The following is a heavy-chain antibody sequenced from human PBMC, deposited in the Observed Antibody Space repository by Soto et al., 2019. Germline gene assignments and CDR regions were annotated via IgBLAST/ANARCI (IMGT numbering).Heavy chain of an antibody. V-gene: IGHV3-23*01. CDR1: GFTFNNFA. J-gene: IGHJ4*02. CDR3: XXXXXXXXNYGGGYLLDF. D-gene: IGHD4-4*01. CDR2: VSSGGDNT. Sequence: EVQLLQSGGGLGQPGGSLTLSCAASGFTFNNFAMTWVRQAPGKGLELVSSVSSGGDNTWYADSVKGRFTISRDNPKXXXXXXXXXXXXXXXXXXXXXXXXXXXXNYGGGYLLDFWGQGTLVTVSS.